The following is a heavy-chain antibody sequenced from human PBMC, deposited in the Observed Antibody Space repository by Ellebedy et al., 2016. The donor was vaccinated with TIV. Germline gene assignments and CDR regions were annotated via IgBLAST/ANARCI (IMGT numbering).Heavy chain of an antibody. V-gene: IGHV3-15*01. CDR2: IKSKTDGGAA. CDR1: GFTFSNAW. J-gene: IGHJ4*02. CDR3: TTVYRYNYDSV. D-gene: IGHD5-18*01. Sequence: GGSLRLSCAASGFTFSNAWMNWVRQAPGKGLEWVGRIKSKTDGGAADYAAPAKGRFTISRDDSRHTLYLQMNSLKTEDTAVYFCTTVYRYNYDSVWGQGTLVTVSS.